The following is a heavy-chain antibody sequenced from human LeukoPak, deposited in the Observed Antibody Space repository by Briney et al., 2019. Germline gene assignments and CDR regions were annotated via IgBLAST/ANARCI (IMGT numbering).Heavy chain of an antibody. Sequence: SQTLSLTCTVSGGSISSGGYYWSWIRQHPGKGLEWIGYIYYSGSTYYNPSLKSRVTISVDTSKNQFSLRLSSVTAADTAVYYCARGFYRNHHDHWGQGTLVTVSS. J-gene: IGHJ4*02. D-gene: IGHD1-14*01. CDR2: IYYSGST. CDR3: ARGFYRNHHDH. V-gene: IGHV4-31*03. CDR1: GGSISSGGYY.